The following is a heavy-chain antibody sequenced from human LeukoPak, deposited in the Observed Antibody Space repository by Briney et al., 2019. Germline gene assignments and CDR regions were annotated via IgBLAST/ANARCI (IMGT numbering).Heavy chain of an antibody. V-gene: IGHV3-23*01. CDR2: ISGSGGST. D-gene: IGHD2-15*01. J-gene: IGHJ6*03. Sequence: GGSLRLSCAASGFTFSSYGMSWVRQAPGKGLEWVSAISGSGGSTYYADSVKGRFTISRDNSKNTLFLQVNSLRAEDTAIYYCAKNGDRGAYCSGGSCYPYYYYYMDVWGKGTTVTISS. CDR1: GFTFSSYG. CDR3: AKNGDRGAYCSGGSCYPYYYYYMDV.